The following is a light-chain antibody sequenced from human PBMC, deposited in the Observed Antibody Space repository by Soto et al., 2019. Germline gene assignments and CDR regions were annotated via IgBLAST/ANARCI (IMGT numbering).Light chain of an antibody. V-gene: IGLV2-23*01. CDR2: EGS. CDR1: SSDVGSYKF. J-gene: IGLJ2*01. Sequence: QSALTQPASVSGSPGQSITISCTGTSSDVGSYKFVSWYQQHPVKAPKLMMYEGSKRPSGVSNRFSGSKSGNTASLTISGLQAEDEADYYCCSYAGSSTLVFGGGTELTVL. CDR3: CSYAGSSTLV.